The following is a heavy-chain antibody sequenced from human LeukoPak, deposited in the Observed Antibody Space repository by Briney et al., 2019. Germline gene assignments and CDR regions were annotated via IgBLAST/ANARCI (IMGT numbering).Heavy chain of an antibody. CDR1: GFTFSSYA. Sequence: LPGGSLRLSCAASGFTFSSYAMSWVRQAPGKGLEWVANIKQDGSDKYYVDSVKGRFTISRDNAKNSLYLQMNSLRAEDTAVYYCARDLSPIAAAAYFDYWGQGTLVTVSS. CDR3: ARDLSPIAAAAYFDY. V-gene: IGHV3-7*01. D-gene: IGHD6-13*01. J-gene: IGHJ4*02. CDR2: IKQDGSDK.